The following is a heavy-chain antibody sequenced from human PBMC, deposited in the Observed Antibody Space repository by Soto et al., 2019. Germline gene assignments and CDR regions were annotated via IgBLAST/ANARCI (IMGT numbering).Heavy chain of an antibody. CDR3: ARTVVPALGGFDY. V-gene: IGHV4-34*01. CDR1: GGSFSGYY. J-gene: IGHJ4*02. CDR2: INHSGST. Sequence: QVQLQQWGAGLLKPSETLSLTCAVYGGSFSGYYWSWIRQPPGKGLEWIGEINHSGSTNYNPSLKSRVTISVDTSKNQFSLKLSSVTAAVTAVYYCARTVVPALGGFDYWGQGTLVTVSS. D-gene: IGHD2-2*01.